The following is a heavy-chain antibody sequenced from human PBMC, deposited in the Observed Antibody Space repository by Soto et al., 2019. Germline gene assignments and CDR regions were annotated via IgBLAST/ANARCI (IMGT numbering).Heavy chain of an antibody. Sequence: ASVKVSCKASGYTFTSYGISWVRQAPGQGLEWMGWISAYNGNTNYAQKLQGRVTITTDKSTSTAYMEMSSLSSEDMAVYYCARGLTVYSAVLHYYYAMDVWGQGTTVTVSS. CDR2: ISAYNGNT. D-gene: IGHD2-8*01. J-gene: IGHJ6*02. V-gene: IGHV1-18*03. CDR1: GYTFTSYG. CDR3: ARGLTVYSAVLHYYYAMDV.